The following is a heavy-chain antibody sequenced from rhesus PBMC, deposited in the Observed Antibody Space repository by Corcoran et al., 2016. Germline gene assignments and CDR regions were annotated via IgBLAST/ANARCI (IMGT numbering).Heavy chain of an antibody. CDR2: INPYNGNP. CDR1: GYTFTDYY. Sequence: QVQLVQSGAEVKKPGSSVKVSCKASGYTFTDYYMHWVRQAPRPGLEWMGWINPYNGNPKYAQKFQGRVTMTRDTSTSTAYMELSSLRSEDTAVYYCARGDSNYHYGLDSWGQGVVVTVSS. CDR3: ARGDSNYHYGLDS. J-gene: IGHJ6*01. D-gene: IGHD4-23*01. V-gene: IGHV1S2*01.